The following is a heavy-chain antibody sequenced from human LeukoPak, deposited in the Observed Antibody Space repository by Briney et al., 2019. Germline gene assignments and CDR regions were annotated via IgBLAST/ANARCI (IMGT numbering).Heavy chain of an antibody. J-gene: IGHJ4*02. CDR1: GGTFSSYA. CDR3: ARVRNYYGSSGYSYYFDY. Sequence: GASVKVSCKASGGTFSSYAISWVRQAPGQGLEWMGIINPSGGSTSYAQKFQGRVTMTRDTSTSTVYMELSSLRSEDTAVCYCARVRNYYGSSGYSYYFDYWGQGTLVTVSS. CDR2: INPSGGST. V-gene: IGHV1-46*01. D-gene: IGHD3-22*01.